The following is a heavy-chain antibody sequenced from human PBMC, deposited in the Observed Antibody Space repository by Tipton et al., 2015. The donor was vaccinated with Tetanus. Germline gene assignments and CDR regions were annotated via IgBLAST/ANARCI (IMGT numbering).Heavy chain of an antibody. CDR2: ISAYNGNT. J-gene: IGHJ3*02. CDR1: GYIFTNYG. CDR3: ARDYFGSGPHYVFDI. V-gene: IGHV1-18*01. D-gene: IGHD3-10*01. Sequence: QSGPEVRKPGASVKVSCKASGYIFTNYGISWVRQAPGQGLEWMGWISAYNGNTNYAQKLQGRVTITTDTSTTTAYMELRSLRSDDTAIYYCARDYFGSGPHYVFDIWGQGTMVTVSS.